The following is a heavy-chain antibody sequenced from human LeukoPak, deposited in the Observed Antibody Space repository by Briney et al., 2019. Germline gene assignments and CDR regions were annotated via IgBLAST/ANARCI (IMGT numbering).Heavy chain of an antibody. CDR3: ARDLLEWYFDY. V-gene: IGHV3-66*01. CDR2: IYSGGST. D-gene: IGHD3-3*01. Sequence: PGGSLRLSCAASGLTVSSTYMSWVRRTPGKGLEWVSVIYSGGSTYYADSVKGRFTISRDNSKNTLYLQMNSLRAEDTAVYYCARDLLEWYFDYWGQGTLVTVSS. CDR1: GLTVSSTY. J-gene: IGHJ4*02.